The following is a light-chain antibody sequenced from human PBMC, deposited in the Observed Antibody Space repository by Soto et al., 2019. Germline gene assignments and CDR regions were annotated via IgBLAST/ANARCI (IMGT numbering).Light chain of an antibody. Sequence: QSALTQPASVSGSPGQSITISCTGTSSDVGGYNYVSWYQQHPGKAPKLMIYDVTNRPSGVSNRFSGSKSGNTASLTISGLQAEDEADYYCSSYRRSSTLVFGGGTKLTVL. J-gene: IGLJ2*01. CDR1: SSDVGGYNY. CDR3: SSYRRSSTLV. V-gene: IGLV2-14*01. CDR2: DVT.